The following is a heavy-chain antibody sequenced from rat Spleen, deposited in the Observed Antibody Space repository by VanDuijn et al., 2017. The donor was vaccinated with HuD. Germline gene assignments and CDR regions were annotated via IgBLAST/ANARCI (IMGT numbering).Heavy chain of an antibody. CDR3: ARQDNYVGFAY. CDR1: SYSITNNY. D-gene: IGHD1-10*01. Sequence: EVQLQESGPGLVKPSQSLSLTCSVTSYSITNNYWGWIRRFPGNKMEWIGHISYTGSTIYNPPLESRISITRDTSKNQFFLQLNSVTTEDTATYYCARQDNYVGFAYWGQGTLVTVSS. V-gene: IGHV3-1*01. CDR2: ISYTGST. J-gene: IGHJ3*01.